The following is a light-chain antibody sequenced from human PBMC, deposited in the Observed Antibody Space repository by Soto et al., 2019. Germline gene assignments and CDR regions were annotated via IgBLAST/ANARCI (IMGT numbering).Light chain of an antibody. CDR1: QSVRSSN. J-gene: IGKJ2*01. CDR3: QQYDNSPYT. V-gene: IGKV3-20*01. CDR2: GAS. Sequence: VLTQSPGTLSLSPGERATLSCRASQSVRSSNLAWYQKKPGQAPRVLIYGASTRASGIPDRFSGRGSGTDFTLTMSRLEPEDFAVYYCQQYDNSPYTFGQGTNLEIK.